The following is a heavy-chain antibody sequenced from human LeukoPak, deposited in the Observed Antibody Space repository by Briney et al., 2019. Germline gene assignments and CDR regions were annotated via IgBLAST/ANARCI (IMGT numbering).Heavy chain of an antibody. CDR2: INWNGGRT. D-gene: IGHD2-2*01. Sequence: GGSLRLSCAASGFTFDDYGMSWVRQAPGKGLEWVSGINWNGGRTGYADSVKGRFTISRDNAKKSLYVQMNSLRAEDTALYYCARGYCSSTSCYFDYWGQGTLVTVSS. J-gene: IGHJ4*02. V-gene: IGHV3-20*04. CDR1: GFTFDDYG. CDR3: ARGYCSSTSCYFDY.